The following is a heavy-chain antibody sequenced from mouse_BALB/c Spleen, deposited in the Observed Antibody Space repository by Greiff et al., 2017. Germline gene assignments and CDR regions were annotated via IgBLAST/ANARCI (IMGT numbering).Heavy chain of an antibody. CDR1: GFTFSDYY. V-gene: IGHV5-4*02. J-gene: IGHJ1*01. CDR3: ARDTAGWYFDV. Sequence: EVKVVESGGGLVKPGGSLKLSCAASGFTFSDYYMYWVRQTPEKRLEWVATISDGGSYTYYPDSVKGRFTISRDNAKNNLYLQMSSLKSEDTAMYYCARDTAGWYFDVWGAGTTVTVSS. CDR2: ISDGGSYT.